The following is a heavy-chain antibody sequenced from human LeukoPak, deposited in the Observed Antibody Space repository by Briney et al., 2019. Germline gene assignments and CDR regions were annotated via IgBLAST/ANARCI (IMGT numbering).Heavy chain of an antibody. V-gene: IGHV3-33*01. Sequence: PGGSLRLSCAAPGFTFSSYAMHWVRKAPGKGLEWAAVIWYDGSSIYYADSVKGRFTIARDNSKNTLYLEMNSLRVEDTAVYYCARHHGRNYYHFDIDVGGQGTTVTVSS. CDR1: GFTFSSYA. CDR3: ARHHGRNYYHFDIDV. CDR2: IWYDGSSI. J-gene: IGHJ6*02. D-gene: IGHD1-14*01.